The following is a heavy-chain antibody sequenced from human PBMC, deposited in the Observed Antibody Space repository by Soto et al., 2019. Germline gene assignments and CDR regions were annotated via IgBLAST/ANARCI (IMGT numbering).Heavy chain of an antibody. CDR2: IWYDGSNK. V-gene: IGHV3-33*01. J-gene: IGHJ5*02. CDR1: GFTFSSYG. D-gene: IGHD2-2*01. Sequence: QVQLVESGGGVVQPGRSLRLSCAASGFTFSSYGMHWVRQAPGKGLEWVAVIWYDGSNKYYADSVKGRFTISRDNSKNTLYLQMNSLRAEDTAVYYCARSVVPAAMLPWGQGTQVTVSS. CDR3: ARSVVPAAMLP.